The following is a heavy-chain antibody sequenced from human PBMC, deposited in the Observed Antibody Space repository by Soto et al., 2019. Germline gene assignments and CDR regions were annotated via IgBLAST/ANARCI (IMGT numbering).Heavy chain of an antibody. V-gene: IGHV4-59*08. J-gene: IGHJ6*03. Sequence: SETLSLTCTVSGDSMTYSYWILIRLLPGKGLEWVGYIYYSGSTSYNPSLRRRVIMSVDTSKRQFSLQLKSVTAADTAIYYCARTVLGPDILADQFVDYYYYMDVWGQGTTVTVSS. CDR1: GDSMTYSY. CDR2: IYYSGST. D-gene: IGHD3-9*01. CDR3: ARTVLGPDILADQFVDYYYYMDV.